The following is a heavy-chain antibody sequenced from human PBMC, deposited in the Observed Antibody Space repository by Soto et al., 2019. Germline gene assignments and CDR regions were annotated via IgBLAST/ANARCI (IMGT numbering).Heavy chain of an antibody. CDR3: ARESHETEFDY. J-gene: IGHJ4*02. Sequence: ASVKVSCKASGYTFTSYYMHWVRQAPGQGLEWMGIINPSGGSTSYAQKFQGRVTMTRDTSTSTVYMELGSLRSEDTAVYYCARESHETEFDYWGQGTLVTVSS. CDR2: INPSGGST. V-gene: IGHV1-46*01. CDR1: GYTFTSYY.